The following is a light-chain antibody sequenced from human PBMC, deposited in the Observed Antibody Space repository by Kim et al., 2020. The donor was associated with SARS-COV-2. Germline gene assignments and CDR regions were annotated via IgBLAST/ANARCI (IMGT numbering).Light chain of an antibody. Sequence: ARGQTARRTGGGDRLGSRSVHWYQQRSGRAPVLVIYYDDVRPSGIPERFSGSNSGNTATLTISRVEAGDEADYYCQVWDSDTDHRVFGGGTQLTVL. V-gene: IGLV3-21*01. CDR2: YDD. CDR3: QVWDSDTDHRV. J-gene: IGLJ3*02. CDR1: RLGSRS.